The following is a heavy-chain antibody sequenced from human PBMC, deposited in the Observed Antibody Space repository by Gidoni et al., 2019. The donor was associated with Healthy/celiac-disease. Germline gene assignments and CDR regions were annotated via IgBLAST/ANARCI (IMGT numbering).Heavy chain of an antibody. V-gene: IGHV3-33*01. CDR1: GFTSSSYG. Sequence: QVQPVESGGGVAQPGRSLSLSCAAPGFTSSSYGMHRDRQAPGKGLEWVAVIWYYGSNKYYADSVKGRFTISRDNSKNTLYLQMNSLRAEDTAVYYCARVGGGGYGDSYYYYYYGMDVWGQGTTVTVSS. D-gene: IGHD4-17*01. CDR3: ARVGGGGYGDSYYYYYYGMDV. J-gene: IGHJ6*02. CDR2: IWYYGSNK.